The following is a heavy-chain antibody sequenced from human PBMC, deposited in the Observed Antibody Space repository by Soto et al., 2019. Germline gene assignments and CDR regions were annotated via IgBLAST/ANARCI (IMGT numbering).Heavy chain of an antibody. D-gene: IGHD3-22*01. V-gene: IGHV4-34*01. CDR1: GGSFSGYY. J-gene: IGHJ4*02. CDR3: AGRSGYYSALDH. CDR2: INHSGST. Sequence: QVQLQQWGAGLLKPSETVSLSCVVYGGSFSGYYWSWIRQPPGKGLEWIGEINHSGSTNYNASLKSRVTISTDTSKNQFSLKLSSATAADTALYYCAGRSGYYSALDHWGQGTLVTVSS.